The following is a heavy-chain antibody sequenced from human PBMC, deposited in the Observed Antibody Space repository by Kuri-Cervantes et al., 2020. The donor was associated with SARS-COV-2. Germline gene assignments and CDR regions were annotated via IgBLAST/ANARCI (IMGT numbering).Heavy chain of an antibody. CDR1: GFTFSSYD. V-gene: IGHV3-13*04. Sequence: GGSLRLSCAASGFTFSSYDMHWVRQATGKGLEWVSAIGTAGDTYYPGSVKGRFTISRENAKNSLYLQMNSLRAEDTAVYYCARGPRYCSSTSCYPGLLRYYYGMDVWGQGSTVTVSS. CDR2: IGTAGDT. D-gene: IGHD2-2*01. J-gene: IGHJ6*02. CDR3: ARGPRYCSSTSCYPGLLRYYYGMDV.